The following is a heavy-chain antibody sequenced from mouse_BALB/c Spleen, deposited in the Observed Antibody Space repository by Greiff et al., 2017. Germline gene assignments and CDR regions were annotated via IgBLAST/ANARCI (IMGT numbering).Heavy chain of an antibody. V-gene: IGHV1-5*01. Sequence: EGQLQQSGTVLARPGASVKMSCKASGYSFTSYWMHWVKQRPGQGLEWIGAIYPGNSDTSYNQKFKGKAKLTAVTSASTAYMELSSLTNEDSAVYYCTSLTTAGFAYWGQGTLVTVSA. D-gene: IGHD1-2*01. J-gene: IGHJ3*01. CDR3: TSLTTAGFAY. CDR1: GYSFTSYW. CDR2: IYPGNSDT.